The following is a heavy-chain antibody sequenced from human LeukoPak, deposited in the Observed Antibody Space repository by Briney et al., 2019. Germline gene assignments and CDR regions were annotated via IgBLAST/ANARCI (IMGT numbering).Heavy chain of an antibody. V-gene: IGHV3-30*18. D-gene: IGHD2-15*01. CDR2: ISYDGSNK. Sequence: PGRSLRLSCAASGFTFSSYGMHWVRQAPGKGLEWVAVISYDGSNKYYADSVKGRFTISRDNSKNTLYLQMNSLRAEDTAVYYCAKDYCSGGSCYSFDLDYWGQGTLVTVSS. CDR1: GFTFSSYG. J-gene: IGHJ4*02. CDR3: AKDYCSGGSCYSFDLDY.